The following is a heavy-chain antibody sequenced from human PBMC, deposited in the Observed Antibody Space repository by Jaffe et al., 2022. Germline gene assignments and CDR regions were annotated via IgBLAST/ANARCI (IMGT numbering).Heavy chain of an antibody. CDR3: ARGLVTLYYYYYYMDV. CDR2: INHSGST. J-gene: IGHJ6*03. Sequence: QVQLQQWGAGLLKPSETLSLTCAVYGGSFSGYYWSWIRQPPGKGLEWIGEINHSGSTNYNPSLKSRVTISVDTSKNQFSLKLSSVTAADTAVYYCARGLVTLYYYYYYMDVWGKGTTVTVSS. V-gene: IGHV4-34*01. CDR1: GGSFSGYY.